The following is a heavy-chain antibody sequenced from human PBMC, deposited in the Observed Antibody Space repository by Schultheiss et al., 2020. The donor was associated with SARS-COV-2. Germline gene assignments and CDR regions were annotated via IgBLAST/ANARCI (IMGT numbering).Heavy chain of an antibody. Sequence: GGSLRLSCAASGFTFSSYAMSWVRQAPGKGLEWVSAISGSGGSTYYADSVKGRFTISRDNSKNTLYLQMNSLTAEDTAVYYCASIGILTGYYSRDWGQGTLVTVSS. V-gene: IGHV3-23*01. CDR3: ASIGILTGYYSRD. CDR2: ISGSGGST. CDR1: GFTFSSYA. D-gene: IGHD3-9*01. J-gene: IGHJ4*02.